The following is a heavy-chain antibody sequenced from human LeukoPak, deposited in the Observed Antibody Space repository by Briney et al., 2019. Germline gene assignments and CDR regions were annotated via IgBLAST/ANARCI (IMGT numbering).Heavy chain of an antibody. J-gene: IGHJ4*02. V-gene: IGHV3-23*01. Sequence: SGGSLRLSCAASGFTFSSYAMSWVRQAPGKGLEWVSAISGSGGSTYYADSVKGRFTIPRDNSKNTLYLQMNSLRAEDTAVYYCAKHSSGWLYFDYWGQGTLVTVSS. D-gene: IGHD6-19*01. CDR2: ISGSGGST. CDR1: GFTFSSYA. CDR3: AKHSSGWLYFDY.